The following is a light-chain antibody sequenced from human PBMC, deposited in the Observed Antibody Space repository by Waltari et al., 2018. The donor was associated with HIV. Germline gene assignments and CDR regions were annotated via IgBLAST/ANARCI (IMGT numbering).Light chain of an antibody. Sequence: QSALTQPASVSGSPGQSITISCTGTSSDVGGYKYVSWYQQYPGKAPKLIIYDVTNRPSAVSTRFSGSKSGNTASLTISGLQAEDDADYYCCSYTSSITGRIFGTGTKVTVL. CDR3: CSYTSSITGRI. J-gene: IGLJ1*01. V-gene: IGLV2-14*03. CDR1: SSDVGGYKY. CDR2: DVT.